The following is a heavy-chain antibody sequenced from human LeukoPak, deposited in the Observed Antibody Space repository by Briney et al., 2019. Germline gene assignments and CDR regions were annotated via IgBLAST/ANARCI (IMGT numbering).Heavy chain of an antibody. CDR2: FDPEDGET. D-gene: IGHD3-10*01. CDR3: ATFPFGESLRYYFDY. V-gene: IGHV1-24*01. CDR1: GYTLTELS. Sequence: ASVKVSCKVSGYTLTELSMHWVRQAPGKGLEWMGGFDPEDGETIYAQKFQGRVTMTEDTSTDAAYMELSSLRSEDTAVYYCATFPFGESLRYYFDYWGQGTLVTVSS. J-gene: IGHJ4*02.